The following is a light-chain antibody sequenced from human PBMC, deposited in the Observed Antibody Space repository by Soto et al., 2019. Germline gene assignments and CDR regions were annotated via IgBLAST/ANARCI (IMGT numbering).Light chain of an antibody. CDR2: EDN. Sequence: NFMLTQPHSVSESPGKTVTISCTRSSGSIASNYVQWYQQRPGSAPTTVIYEDNQRPSGVTDRFSGSTDGSSNSASLTISGLQTEDEADYYCQSYDSSTVVFGGGTKLTVL. CDR1: SGSIASNY. CDR3: QSYDSSTVV. V-gene: IGLV6-57*04. J-gene: IGLJ2*01.